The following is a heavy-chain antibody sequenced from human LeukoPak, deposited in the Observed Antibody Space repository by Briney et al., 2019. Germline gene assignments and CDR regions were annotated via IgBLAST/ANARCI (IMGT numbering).Heavy chain of an antibody. D-gene: IGHD2-2*01. V-gene: IGHV4-59*08. J-gene: IGHJ6*02. CDR3: AGQDITRVVVPAASYYYGMDV. CDR1: GGSISSYY. Sequence: NPSETLSLTCTVSGGSISSYYWSWIRQPPVKGLEWIGYIYYSGSTNYNPSLKGRVTISVDTSKNQFSLKLSSVTAADTAVYYCAGQDITRVVVPAASYYYGMDVWGQGTTVTVSS. CDR2: IYYSGST.